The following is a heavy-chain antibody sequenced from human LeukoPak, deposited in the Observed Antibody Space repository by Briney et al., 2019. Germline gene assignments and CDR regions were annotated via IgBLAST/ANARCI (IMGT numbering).Heavy chain of an antibody. CDR1: GLRFSDYY. V-gene: IGHV3-23*01. CDR3: AKAPFYGDYSNYFDF. CDR2: ISGSGGGT. D-gene: IGHD4-17*01. J-gene: IGHJ4*02. Sequence: GGSLRLSCAASGLRFSDYYVSWIRQAPGKGLEWVSAISGSGGGTYYADSVKGRFTISRDNSKNTLYLQMNSLRAEDTAVYYCAKAPFYGDYSNYFDFWGQGTLVTVSS.